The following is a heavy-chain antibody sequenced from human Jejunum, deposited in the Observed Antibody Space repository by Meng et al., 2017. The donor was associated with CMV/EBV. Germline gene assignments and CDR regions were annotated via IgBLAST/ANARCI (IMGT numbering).Heavy chain of an antibody. Sequence: QVQLVQSGAEGKEPGASVQVSCKAPGYTLTAFYTHWCRQAPEQRVELMGWISLYNGNTNYAPKFQGRVTMTTDTSTSTAYMELRSLRNDDTAVYYCTKGRTVVVIPTGDFDSWGQGTLVTVSS. CDR1: GYTLTAFY. D-gene: IGHD2-2*01. CDR3: TKGRTVVVIPTGDFDS. J-gene: IGHJ4*02. V-gene: IGHV1-18*04. CDR2: ISLYNGNT.